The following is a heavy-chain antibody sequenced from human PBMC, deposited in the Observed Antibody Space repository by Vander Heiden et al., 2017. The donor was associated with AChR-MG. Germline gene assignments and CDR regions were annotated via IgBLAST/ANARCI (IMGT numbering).Heavy chain of an antibody. J-gene: IGHJ4*02. D-gene: IGHD3-10*01. CDR3: ARSFGYYGSGSYVDY. Sequence: QLQLQESGPGLVKPSETLSLPCTVSGGPTSGSNYYWGWIRQHPEKGLEWIGSIYYSGTTYYNQSLKSRVTISVDTSKSQFSLKLSSVTAADTAVYYCARSFGYYGSGSYVDYWGQGALVTVSS. V-gene: IGHV4-39*01. CDR2: IYYSGTT. CDR1: GGPTSGSNYY.